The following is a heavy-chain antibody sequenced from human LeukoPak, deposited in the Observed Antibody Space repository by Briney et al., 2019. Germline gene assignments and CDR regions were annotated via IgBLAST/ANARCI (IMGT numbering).Heavy chain of an antibody. CDR1: GGSISSYY. Sequence: PSETLFLTCTVSGGSISSYYWSWIRQPPGKGLEWIGYIYYSGSTNYNPSLKSRVTISVDTSKNQFSLKLSSVTAADTAVYYCARCSGIAAAGTRADWFDPWGQGTLVTVSS. D-gene: IGHD6-13*01. V-gene: IGHV4-59*01. J-gene: IGHJ5*02. CDR3: ARCSGIAAAGTRADWFDP. CDR2: IYYSGST.